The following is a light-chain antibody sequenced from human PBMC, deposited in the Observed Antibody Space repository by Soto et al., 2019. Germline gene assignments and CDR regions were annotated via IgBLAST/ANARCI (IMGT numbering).Light chain of an antibody. CDR2: GVS. Sequence: QSALTQPASVSGSPGQSITISCTGTSSDVGGYNYVSWYQQHPGKAPKLMIYGVSNRPSGVSNRFSGSKSGNTASLTISGLQAEDEADYYCSPYTSSTTPAVFGGGTKLTVL. CDR1: SSDVGGYNY. CDR3: SPYTSSTTPAV. V-gene: IGLV2-14*01. J-gene: IGLJ2*01.